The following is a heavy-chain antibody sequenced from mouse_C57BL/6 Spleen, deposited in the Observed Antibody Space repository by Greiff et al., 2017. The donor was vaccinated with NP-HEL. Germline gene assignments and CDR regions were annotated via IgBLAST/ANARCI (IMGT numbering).Heavy chain of an antibody. Sequence: QVQLQQSGPELVKPGASVKISCKASGYAFSSSWMNWVKQRPGKGLEWIGRIYPGDGDTNYNGKFKGKATLTADKSSSTAYMQLSSLTSEDSAVYFCARHYGNWYFDVWGTGTTVTVSS. D-gene: IGHD2-1*01. CDR1: GYAFSSSW. V-gene: IGHV1-82*01. CDR2: IYPGDGDT. CDR3: ARHYGNWYFDV. J-gene: IGHJ1*03.